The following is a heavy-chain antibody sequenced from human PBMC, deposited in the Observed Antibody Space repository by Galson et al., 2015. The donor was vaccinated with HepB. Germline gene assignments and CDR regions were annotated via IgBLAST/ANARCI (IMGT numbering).Heavy chain of an antibody. D-gene: IGHD3-22*01. V-gene: IGHV3-74*01. CDR1: GFSISSYW. CDR3: QVVTLS. Sequence: RLSCAASGFSISSYWMHWVRQAPGKGLVWVSRINSDGSITNYADSVKGLFTISRDNAKNTLFLQMNSLRAEDTAVYYCQVVTLSWGQGTLVTVSS. CDR2: INSDGSIT. J-gene: IGHJ5*02.